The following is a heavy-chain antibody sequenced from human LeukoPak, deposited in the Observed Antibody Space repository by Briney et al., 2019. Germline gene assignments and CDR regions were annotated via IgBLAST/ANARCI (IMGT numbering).Heavy chain of an antibody. J-gene: IGHJ4*02. D-gene: IGHD3-16*01. V-gene: IGHV4-4*07. Sequence: SETLSLTCTVSGGSISNYYWSWIRQPAGKGLEWIGRVFTSGSPNYNPSLRSRVTLSVDTSKNQFSLRLSSVTAADTAVYYCATAGGTFDYWGQGNLVIVSS. CDR2: VFTSGSP. CDR3: ATAGGTFDY. CDR1: GGSISNYY.